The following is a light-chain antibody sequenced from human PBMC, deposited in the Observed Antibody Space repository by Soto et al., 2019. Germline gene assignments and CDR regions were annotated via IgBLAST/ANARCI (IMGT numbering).Light chain of an antibody. J-gene: IGLJ7*01. CDR2: EVS. V-gene: IGLV2-14*01. Sequence: QSALTQPAAVSGSPVQAITISCTGTSSDVGGYKYVSWYQQHPGKAPKLMIYEVSTRPSGVSNRFSGSKSGNTASLTISGLQAEDEADYYCSSYTSGSTLVLFGGGTQLTVL. CDR1: SSDVGGYKY. CDR3: SSYTSGSTLVL.